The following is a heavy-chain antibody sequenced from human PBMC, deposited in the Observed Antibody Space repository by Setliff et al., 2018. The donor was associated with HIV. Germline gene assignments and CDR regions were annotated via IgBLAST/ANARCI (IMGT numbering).Heavy chain of an antibody. CDR1: GYTFTTYA. Sequence: ASVKVSCKASGYTFTTYAISWVRQAPGQGLEWMGWISTHNDDTDYAQKFQGRVTMTRDTSTSTVYMELRSLRSEDTAVYYCASDITAAGKGGNWGQGTLVTVSS. CDR2: ISTHNDDT. D-gene: IGHD6-13*01. V-gene: IGHV1-18*01. J-gene: IGHJ4*02. CDR3: ASDITAAGKGGN.